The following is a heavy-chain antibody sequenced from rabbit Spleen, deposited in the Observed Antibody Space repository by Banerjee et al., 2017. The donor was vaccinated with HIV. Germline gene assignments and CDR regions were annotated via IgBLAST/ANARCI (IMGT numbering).Heavy chain of an antibody. Sequence: QEQLEESGGDLVKPKGSLTLTCKASGLDFSSSYWMSWVRQAPGKGLEWIGTIVTGSSGIIHYASWAKGRFTVSKTSSTTVTLQMTSLTAADTATYFCARGIDIGGASGSLWGPGTLVTVS. V-gene: IGHV1S45*01. J-gene: IGHJ4*01. CDR1: GLDFSSSYW. D-gene: IGHD1-1*01. CDR2: IVTGSSGII. CDR3: ARGIDIGGASGSL.